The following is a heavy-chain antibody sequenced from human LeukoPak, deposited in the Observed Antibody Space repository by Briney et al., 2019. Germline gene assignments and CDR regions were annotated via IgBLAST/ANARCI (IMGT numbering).Heavy chain of an antibody. V-gene: IGHV5-51*01. J-gene: IGHJ6*03. Sequence: GESPKIPRQGSGYSFTNHWNGRGRQMPGEGLEWMVIIYPEDSDTRYSPSFQGQVTISADKSISTAYLQWSSLKASDTAMYYCARHGPIAQGYYYYYYMDVWGKGTTVTVSS. CDR3: ARHGPIAQGYYYYYYMDV. D-gene: IGHD6-13*01. CDR2: IYPEDSDT. CDR1: GYSFTNHW.